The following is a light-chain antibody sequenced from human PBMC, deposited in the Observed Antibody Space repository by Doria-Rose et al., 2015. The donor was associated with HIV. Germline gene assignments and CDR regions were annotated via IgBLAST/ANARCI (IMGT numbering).Light chain of an antibody. CDR1: EAISSW. CDR3: QKSNSFHIT. J-gene: IGKJ5*01. Sequence: TQSPSSVSASVGDRVTITCRASEAISSWLVWYQQKPGKAPKVLIYAASTLQSGVPSRFSGSGFGTDFTLTISNLQPEDFATYCCQKSNSFHITCGQGKRRESK. V-gene: IGKV1-12*01. CDR2: AAS.